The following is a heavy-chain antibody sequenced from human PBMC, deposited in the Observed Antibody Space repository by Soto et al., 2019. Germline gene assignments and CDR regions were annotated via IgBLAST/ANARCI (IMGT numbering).Heavy chain of an antibody. J-gene: IGHJ5*01. CDR3: ARGYGIYCSSTSCYTVAPSGKNRKTENWFYS. CDR2: INAGNGNT. Sequence: SVKVSCKASGYTFTSYAMHWGLQAPGQRLEWMGWINAGNGNTKYSQKFQGRVTITRDTSASAAYMELSSLRSEDTAVYYCARGYGIYCSSTSCYTVAPSGKNRKTENWFYSWAQGTSVTVSS. D-gene: IGHD2-2*02. CDR1: GYTFTSYA. V-gene: IGHV1-3*01.